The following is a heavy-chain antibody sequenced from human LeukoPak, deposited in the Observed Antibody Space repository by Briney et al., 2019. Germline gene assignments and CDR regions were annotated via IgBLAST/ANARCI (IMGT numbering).Heavy chain of an antibody. CDR1: GFTFSSYW. CDR2: INSDGSST. V-gene: IGHV3-74*01. CDR3: ARDTVGDYDFWSGYPDY. Sequence: SGGSLRLSCAASGFTFSSYWMHWVRQAPGKGLVWVSRINSDGSSTSYADSVKGRFTISRDNAKNTLYLQMNSLRAEDTAVYYCARDTVGDYDFWSGYPDYWGQGTLVTVSS. D-gene: IGHD3-3*01. J-gene: IGHJ4*02.